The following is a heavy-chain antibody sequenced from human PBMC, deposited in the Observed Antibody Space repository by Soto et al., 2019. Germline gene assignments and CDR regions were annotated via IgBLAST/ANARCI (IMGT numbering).Heavy chain of an antibody. CDR2: IIPIFGTA. V-gene: IGHV1-69*13. J-gene: IGHJ6*02. CDR1: GGTISSYA. Sequence: SVKLSCTASGGTISSYAISWVRQAPGQGLEWMGGIIPIFGTANYAQKFQGRVTITADESTSTAYMELSSLRSEDTAVYYCARVNGDYVRFYYYGMDVWGQGTTVTVS. CDR3: ARVNGDYVRFYYYGMDV. D-gene: IGHD4-17*01.